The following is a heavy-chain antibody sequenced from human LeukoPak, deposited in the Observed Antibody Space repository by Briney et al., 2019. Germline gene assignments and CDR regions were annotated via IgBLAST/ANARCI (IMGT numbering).Heavy chain of an antibody. V-gene: IGHV3-30-3*01. D-gene: IGHD5-24*01. CDR1: GFTFSSYA. Sequence: GRSLRLSCAASGFTFSSYAMHWVRQAPGKGLEWVAVISYDGSNKYYADSVKGRFTISRDNSKNTLYLQMNSLRAEDTAVYYCASANGYNLPGDYWGQGTLVTVSS. CDR2: ISYDGSNK. CDR3: ASANGYNLPGDY. J-gene: IGHJ4*02.